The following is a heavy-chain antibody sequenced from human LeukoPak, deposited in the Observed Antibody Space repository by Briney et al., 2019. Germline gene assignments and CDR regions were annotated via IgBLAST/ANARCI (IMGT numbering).Heavy chain of an antibody. V-gene: IGHV1-69*13. CDR3: ARDQGNPGYYYYGMDV. J-gene: IGHJ6*02. Sequence: GASVKVSCKASGGTFSSYAISWVRQAPGQGLEWMGGIIPIFGTANYAQKFQGRVTITADESTSTAYMELSSLRSEDTAVYYCARDQGNPGYYYYGMDVWGQGTTVTVSS. CDR1: GGTFSSYA. D-gene: IGHD4-23*01. CDR2: IIPIFGTA.